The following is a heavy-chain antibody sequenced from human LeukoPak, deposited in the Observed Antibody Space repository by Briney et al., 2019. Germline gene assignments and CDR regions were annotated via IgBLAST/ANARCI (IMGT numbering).Heavy chain of an antibody. CDR3: ARWDDSAWGFGN. CDR1: GGSISSYS. D-gene: IGHD6-19*01. J-gene: IGHJ4*02. CDR2: ISHSGTT. Sequence: SEALSLTCIVSGGSISSYSWNWIRQSPGKGLEWVGYISHSGTTSYNSSLKSRVTISVDTSKNQLSLKLTSVTAADTAVYYCARWDDSAWGFGNWGPGTLVTVSS. V-gene: IGHV4-59*08.